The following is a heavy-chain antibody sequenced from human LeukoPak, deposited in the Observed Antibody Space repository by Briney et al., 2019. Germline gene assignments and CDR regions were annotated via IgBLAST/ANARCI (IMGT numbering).Heavy chain of an antibody. CDR3: AREGVVY. Sequence: GGSLGLSCAASGFTFSSYAMHWVRQAPGKGLEWVAVISYDGSNKYYADSVKGRFTISRDNSRNTLHLQMNSLRAEDTAVYYCAREGVVYWGQGTLVTVSS. J-gene: IGHJ4*02. CDR2: ISYDGSNK. CDR1: GFTFSSYA. V-gene: IGHV3-33*08.